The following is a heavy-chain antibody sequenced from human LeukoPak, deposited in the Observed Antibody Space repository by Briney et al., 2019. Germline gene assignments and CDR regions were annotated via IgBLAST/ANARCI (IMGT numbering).Heavy chain of an antibody. Sequence: PSETLSLTCTVSGGSISSYYWSWIRQPPGKGLEWIGHIYYSGSTNYNPSLKSRVTISVDTSKNQFSLKLSSVTAADTAVYYCARYSSSWYGVDYWGQGTLVTVSS. CDR1: GGSISSYY. J-gene: IGHJ4*02. CDR2: IYYSGST. CDR3: ARYSSSWYGVDY. D-gene: IGHD6-13*01. V-gene: IGHV4-59*01.